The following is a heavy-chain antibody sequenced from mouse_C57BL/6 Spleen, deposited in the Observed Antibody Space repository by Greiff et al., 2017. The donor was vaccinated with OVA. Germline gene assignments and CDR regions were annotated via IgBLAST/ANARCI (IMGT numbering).Heavy chain of an antibody. CDR3: ARSRDYYGSSYAMDY. V-gene: IGHV1-55*01. Sequence: QVHVKQPGAELVKPGASVKMSCKASGYTFTSYWITWVKQRPGQGLEWIGDIYPGSGSTNYNEKFKSKATLTVDTSSSTAYMQLSSLTSEDSAVYYCARSRDYYGSSYAMDYWGQGTSVTVSS. CDR2: IYPGSGST. D-gene: IGHD1-1*01. CDR1: GYTFTSYW. J-gene: IGHJ4*01.